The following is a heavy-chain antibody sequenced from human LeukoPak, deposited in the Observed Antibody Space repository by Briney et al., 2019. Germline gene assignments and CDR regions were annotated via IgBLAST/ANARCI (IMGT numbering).Heavy chain of an antibody. Sequence: GGSLRLSCAASGFTFSSYWMHWVRQAPGKGLVWVSRINSDGSSTSYADSVKGRFTISRDNAKNSLYLQMNSLRAEDTAVYYCARARDSSSSRGGEVDYWGQGTLVTVSS. CDR2: INSDGSST. CDR3: ARARDSSSSRGGEVDY. V-gene: IGHV3-74*01. J-gene: IGHJ4*02. CDR1: GFTFSSYW. D-gene: IGHD6-6*01.